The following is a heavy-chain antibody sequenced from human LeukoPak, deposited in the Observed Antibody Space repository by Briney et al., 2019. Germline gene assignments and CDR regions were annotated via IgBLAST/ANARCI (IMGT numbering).Heavy chain of an antibody. D-gene: IGHD3-22*01. CDR3: ARGGGSSGYFYFDY. V-gene: IGHV4-31*03. CDR1: GGSISSGGYY. Sequence: SQTLSLTYTVSGGSISSGGYYWSWIRQHPGKGLEWIGYIYYSGSTYYNPSLKSRVTISIDTSKNQFSLKLSSVTAADTAVYYCARGGGSSGYFYFDYWGQGTLVTVSS. J-gene: IGHJ4*02. CDR2: IYYSGST.